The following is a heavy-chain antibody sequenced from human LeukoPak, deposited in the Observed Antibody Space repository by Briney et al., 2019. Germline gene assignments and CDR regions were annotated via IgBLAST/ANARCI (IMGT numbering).Heavy chain of an antibody. V-gene: IGHV4-31*03. Sequence: EPSETLSLTCTVSGGSISSGGYYWSWIRQHPGKGLEWIGYIYYSGSTYYNPSLKSRVTISVDTSKNQFSLKLSSVTAADTAVYYCARAERYYDSSGHFDYWGQGTLVTVSS. CDR2: IYYSGST. J-gene: IGHJ4*02. CDR3: ARAERYYDSSGHFDY. CDR1: GGSISSGGYY. D-gene: IGHD3-22*01.